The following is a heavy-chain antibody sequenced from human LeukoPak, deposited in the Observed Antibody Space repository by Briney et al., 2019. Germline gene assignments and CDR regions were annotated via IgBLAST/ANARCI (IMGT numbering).Heavy chain of an antibody. Sequence: GGSLRLSCAVSGLTFSKHALSWVRQAPGKGLEWVSAISGRDESTYYADSVKGRFTISRDNSKSTLYLQMSSLRAEDTAVYHCAKVTGTTNYWGQGTLVTVSS. D-gene: IGHD1/OR15-1a*01. V-gene: IGHV3-23*01. CDR3: AKVTGTTNY. J-gene: IGHJ4*02. CDR2: ISGRDEST. CDR1: GLTFSKHA.